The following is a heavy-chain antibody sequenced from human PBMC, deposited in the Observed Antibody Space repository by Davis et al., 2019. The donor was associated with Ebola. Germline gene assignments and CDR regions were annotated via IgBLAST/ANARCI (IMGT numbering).Heavy chain of an antibody. D-gene: IGHD1-26*01. Sequence: ASVKVSCKASGYTFTSYGISWVRQAPGQGLEWMGWISAYNGDTNYAQKFQGRITMTRNISISTAYMELSSLRSEDTAVYYCARRVGARSGFDYWGQGSLVTVSS. CDR1: GYTFTSYG. CDR2: ISAYNGDT. CDR3: ARRVGARSGFDY. V-gene: IGHV1-18*01. J-gene: IGHJ4*02.